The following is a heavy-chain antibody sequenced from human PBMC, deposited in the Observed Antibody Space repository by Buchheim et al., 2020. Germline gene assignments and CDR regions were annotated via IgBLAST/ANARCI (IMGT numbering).Heavy chain of an antibody. D-gene: IGHD1-26*01. CDR2: ISYDGSDK. CDR3: AKSWEDGYFDY. CDR1: GFTFTSYG. J-gene: IGHJ4*02. V-gene: IGHV3-30*18. Sequence: QVQLVESGGGVVQPGRSLRLSCAASGFTFTSYGMHWVRQAPGKGLEWVAVISYDGSDKYYADSVKGRFTISRDNSKNTLYLRMNSLRAEDTAVYYCAKSWEDGYFDYWGQGTL.